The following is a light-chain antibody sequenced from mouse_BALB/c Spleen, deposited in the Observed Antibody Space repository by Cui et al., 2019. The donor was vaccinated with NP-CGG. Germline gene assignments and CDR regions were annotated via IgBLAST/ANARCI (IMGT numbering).Light chain of an antibody. Sequence: AVLTRECALTTSPGETVTLTCRSSTGAVTTSNYANWVQEKPDHLFTGLIGGTNNRAPGVPARFSGSLIGDKAALTITGAQTEDEAIYFCALWYSNHWVFGGGTKLTVL. CDR3: ALWYSNHWV. V-gene: IGLV1*01. CDR2: GTN. CDR1: TGAVTTSNY. J-gene: IGLJ1*01.